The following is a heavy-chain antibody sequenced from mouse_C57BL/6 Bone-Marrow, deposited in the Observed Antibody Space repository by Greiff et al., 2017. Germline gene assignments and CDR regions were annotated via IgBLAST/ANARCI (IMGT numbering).Heavy chain of an antibody. J-gene: IGHJ2*01. Sequence: EVKLVESGGGLVQPGGSLSLSCAASGFTFTDYYMSWVRQPPGKALEWLGFIRNKANGYTTEYSASVKGRFTISRDNSQSILYLQMNALRAEDSATYYCARYHGYYEDYWGQGTTLTVSS. D-gene: IGHD2-3*01. CDR2: IRNKANGYTT. CDR1: GFTFTDYY. V-gene: IGHV7-3*01. CDR3: ARYHGYYEDY.